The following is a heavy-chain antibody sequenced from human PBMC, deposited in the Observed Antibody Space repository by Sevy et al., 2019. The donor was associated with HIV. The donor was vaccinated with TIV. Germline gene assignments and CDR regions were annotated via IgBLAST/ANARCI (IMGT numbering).Heavy chain of an antibody. D-gene: IGHD1-26*01. CDR1: GFSFSAYW. Sequence: GGSLRLSCAASGFSFSAYWMNWVRQAPGKGLEWVANIKPDGIDKHYVDSAEGRFTISRDNAKNSLYLQMNSLRVEDTAMYYCAQETFGRFDSWGQGTLVTVSS. J-gene: IGHJ4*02. CDR3: AQETFGRFDS. CDR2: IKPDGIDK. V-gene: IGHV3-7*01.